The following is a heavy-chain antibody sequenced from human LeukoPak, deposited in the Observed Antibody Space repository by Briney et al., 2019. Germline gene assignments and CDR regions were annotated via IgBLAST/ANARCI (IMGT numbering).Heavy chain of an antibody. V-gene: IGHV4-4*02. Sequence: PSETLSLTCAVSGGSISSSNWWSWVRQPPGKGLEWIGEINHSGSTNYNPSLKSRVTISVDTSKNQFSLKLSSVTAADTAVYYCARLFFLGRYFDWSYDYYMDVWGKGTTVTISS. CDR2: INHSGST. CDR3: ARLFFLGRYFDWSYDYYMDV. D-gene: IGHD3-9*01. J-gene: IGHJ6*03. CDR1: GGSISSSNW.